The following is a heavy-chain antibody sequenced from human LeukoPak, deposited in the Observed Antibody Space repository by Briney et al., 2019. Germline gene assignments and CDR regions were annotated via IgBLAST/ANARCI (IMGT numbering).Heavy chain of an antibody. CDR2: INHSGST. J-gene: IGHJ4*02. V-gene: IGHV4-34*01. Sequence: PSETLSLTCTVSGGSISSYYWSWIRQPPGKGLEWIGEINHSGSTNYNPSLKSRVTISVDTSKNQFSLKLSSVTAADTAVYYCARSVYCSSTSCQPYYFDYWGQRTLVTVSS. CDR3: ARSVYCSSTSCQPYYFDY. D-gene: IGHD2-2*01. CDR1: GGSISSYY.